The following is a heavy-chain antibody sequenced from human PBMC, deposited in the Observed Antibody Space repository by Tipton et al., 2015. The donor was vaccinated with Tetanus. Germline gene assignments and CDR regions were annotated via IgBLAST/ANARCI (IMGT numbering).Heavy chain of an antibody. Sequence: SLRLSCAASGFSFRDYGMNWVRQAPGKGLERVSYISYSSTSIYYADSVKGRFVVSRDNAKNPMYLQMNTLRDDDTAVYYCARHLYGYWFDPWGQGALVTVSS. CDR3: ARHLYGYWFDP. V-gene: IGHV3-48*02. CDR1: GFSFRDYG. J-gene: IGHJ5*02. CDR2: ISYSSTSI. D-gene: IGHD3-10*01.